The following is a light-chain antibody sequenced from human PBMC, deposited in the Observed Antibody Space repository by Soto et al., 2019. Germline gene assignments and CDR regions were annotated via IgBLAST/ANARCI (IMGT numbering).Light chain of an antibody. V-gene: IGLV2-14*01. Sequence: QSALTQPASVSGSPGQSITISCTGSTSDVGGYNSVSWFQHHPDKAPKLIIYEVTLRPSGVSNRFSGSKSGDMASLTISGLQAEDEAHYYCASYTTRGTVLFGGGTKLTVL. J-gene: IGLJ2*01. CDR2: EVT. CDR1: TSDVGGYNS. CDR3: ASYTTRGTVL.